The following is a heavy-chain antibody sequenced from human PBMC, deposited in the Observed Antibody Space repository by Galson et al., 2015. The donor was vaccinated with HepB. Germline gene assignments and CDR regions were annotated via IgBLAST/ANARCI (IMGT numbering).Heavy chain of an antibody. CDR3: ARELGYGDYYGDY. CDR1: GGTFSSYT. J-gene: IGHJ4*02. CDR2: IIPILGIA. Sequence: SVKVSCKASGGTFSSYTISWVRQAPGQGLEWMGRIIPILGIANYAQKFQGRVTITADKSTSTAYMELSSLRSEDTAVYYCARELGYGDYYGDYWGQGTLVTVSS. D-gene: IGHD4-17*01. V-gene: IGHV1-69*04.